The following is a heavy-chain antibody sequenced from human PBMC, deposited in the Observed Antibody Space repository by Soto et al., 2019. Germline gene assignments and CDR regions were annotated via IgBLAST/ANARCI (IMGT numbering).Heavy chain of an antibody. CDR2: IIPIFGTA. V-gene: IGHV1-69*13. Sequence: SVKVCCKASGGTLSIYAISWVRQAAGQGLEWMAEIIPIFGTANYAQKLQGRVALSADESTRTAYMELSSLRSEDTAVYYCASNSTPQQRISIFGVVISPSNDYYYGMDVWGQGTTVAVS. CDR1: GGTLSIYA. CDR3: ASNSTPQQRISIFGVVISPSNDYYYGMDV. D-gene: IGHD3-3*01. J-gene: IGHJ6*02.